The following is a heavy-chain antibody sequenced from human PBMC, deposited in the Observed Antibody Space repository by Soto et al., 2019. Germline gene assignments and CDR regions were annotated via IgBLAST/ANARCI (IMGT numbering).Heavy chain of an antibody. Sequence: GASVKVSCKASGYTFTSYDINWVRQATGQGLEWMGRMNPNSGNTGYAQKFQGRVTITTNKSTSTAYMELSSLRSEDTAVYYCARGIAAAGTRDYYYYMDVWGKGTTVTVSS. CDR1: GYTFTSYD. CDR2: MNPNSGNT. D-gene: IGHD6-13*01. V-gene: IGHV1-8*01. J-gene: IGHJ6*03. CDR3: ARGIAAAGTRDYYYYMDV.